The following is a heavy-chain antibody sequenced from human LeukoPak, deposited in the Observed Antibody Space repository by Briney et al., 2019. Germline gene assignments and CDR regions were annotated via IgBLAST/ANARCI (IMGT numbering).Heavy chain of an antibody. CDR3: AREAAAGTVYFDY. V-gene: IGHV4-31*03. CDR1: GGSISSGGYY. J-gene: IGHJ4*02. CDR2: IYYSGST. Sequence: PSETLSLTCTVSGGSISSGGYYWSWIRQHPGKGLEWIGYIYYSGSTYYNPSLKSRVTISVDTSKNQFSLKLSSVTAADTAVYYCAREAAAGTVYFDYWGQGTLVTVPS. D-gene: IGHD6-13*01.